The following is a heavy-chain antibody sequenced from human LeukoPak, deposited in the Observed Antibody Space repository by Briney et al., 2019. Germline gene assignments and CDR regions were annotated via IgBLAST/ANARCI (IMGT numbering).Heavy chain of an antibody. CDR2: ISAYNGNT. CDR3: ASATYYYDSSGYVDY. V-gene: IGHV1-18*01. CDR1: GYTFTSYG. Sequence: GASVKVSCKASGYTFTSYGISWVRQAPGQGLEWMGWISAYNGNTNYAQKLQGRITMTTDTSTSTAYMELSSLRSEDTAVYYCASATYYYDSSGYVDYWGQGTLVTVSS. D-gene: IGHD3-22*01. J-gene: IGHJ4*02.